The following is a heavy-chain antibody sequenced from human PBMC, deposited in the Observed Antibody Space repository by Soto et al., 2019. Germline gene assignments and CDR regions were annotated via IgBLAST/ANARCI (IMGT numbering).Heavy chain of an antibody. CDR3: ARGRARMATIKSSSYYGMDV. D-gene: IGHD5-12*01. V-gene: IGHV3-11*01. J-gene: IGHJ6*02. CDR1: GFTFSDYY. CDR2: ISSSGITI. Sequence: GGSLRLSCAASGFTFSDYYMSWIRQAPGKGLEWVSYISSSGITIYYADSVKGRFTISRDNAKNSLYLQMNSLRAEDTAVYYCARGRARMATIKSSSYYGMDVWGQGSTVTVSS.